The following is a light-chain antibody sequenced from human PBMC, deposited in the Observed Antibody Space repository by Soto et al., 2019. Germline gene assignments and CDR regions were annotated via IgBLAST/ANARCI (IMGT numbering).Light chain of an antibody. J-gene: IGKJ5*01. CDR3: QQYSNWPLIT. V-gene: IGKV3-15*01. Sequence: EIVLTQSPATLSLSPGETATLSCRASQSVRSYLAWYQQKPGQAPRLLIFGASIRATGIPARFSGSGSGTEFTLTISSLQSEDFAVYHCQQYSNWPLITFGQGTRLEIK. CDR2: GAS. CDR1: QSVRSY.